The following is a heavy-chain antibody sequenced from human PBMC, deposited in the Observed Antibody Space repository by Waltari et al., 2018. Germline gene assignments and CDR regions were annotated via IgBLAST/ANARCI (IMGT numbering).Heavy chain of an antibody. D-gene: IGHD3-22*01. V-gene: IGHV1-2*02. Sequence: QVQLVQSGAEAKKPGASVKVSCKTSGYTFTDEYIFCVRQAPGQGLEWMGWVSPKTGGTKYAQKFQGRVTMTRATCISTAYMELSRLTSNDTAVYYCTRDCPMKPFAYWGQGTQVTVSS. CDR1: GYTFTDEY. CDR2: VSPKTGGT. J-gene: IGHJ4*02. CDR3: TRDCPMKPFAY.